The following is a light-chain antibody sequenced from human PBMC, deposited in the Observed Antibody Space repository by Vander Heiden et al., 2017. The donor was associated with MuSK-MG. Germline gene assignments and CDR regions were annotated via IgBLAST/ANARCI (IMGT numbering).Light chain of an antibody. CDR1: TLRSYY. Sequence: SSELTQHRDVSVALGQTVKVTCQGFTLRSYYATWYQQRPGQAPVLIFYGRNSRPSGIPDRFSGSSSGDTASLTVTGAQAEDEADYHCTSRDRGGNHVLFAGGTRLTVL. J-gene: IGLJ2*01. V-gene: IGLV3-19*01. CDR2: GRN. CDR3: TSRDRGGNHVL.